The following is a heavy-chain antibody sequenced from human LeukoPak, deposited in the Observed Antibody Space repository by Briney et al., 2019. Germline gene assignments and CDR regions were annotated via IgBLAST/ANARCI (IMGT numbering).Heavy chain of an antibody. CDR1: GFTFSSYA. D-gene: IGHD2-2*01. J-gene: IGHJ4*02. Sequence: GGSLRLSCVASGFTFSSYAMSWVRQAPGKGLEWVSAISGSGGSTYYADSVKGRFTISRDNSKNTLYLQMNSLRAEDTAVYYCAKQGLGYCSSTSCWVDYWGQGTLVTVSS. CDR2: ISGSGGST. CDR3: AKQGLGYCSSTSCWVDY. V-gene: IGHV3-23*01.